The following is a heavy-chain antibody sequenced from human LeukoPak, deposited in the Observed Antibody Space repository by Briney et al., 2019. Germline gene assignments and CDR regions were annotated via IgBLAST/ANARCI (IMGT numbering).Heavy chain of an antibody. CDR1: GGSISSYY. D-gene: IGHD3-22*01. J-gene: IGHJ4*02. Sequence: SETLSLTCTVSGGSISSYYWSWIRQPPGKGLEWTGYIYYSGSTNYNPSLKSRVTISVDTSKNQFSLKLSSVTAADTAVYYCARTNSDSSGYYRLFDYWGQGTLVTVSS. CDR3: ARTNSDSSGYYRLFDY. CDR2: IYYSGST. V-gene: IGHV4-59*08.